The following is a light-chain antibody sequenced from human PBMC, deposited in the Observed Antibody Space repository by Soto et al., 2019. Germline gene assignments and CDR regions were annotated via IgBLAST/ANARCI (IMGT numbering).Light chain of an antibody. CDR1: QDINIY. Sequence: DIQMTQSPSSLFASVGDRVTITCQATQDINIYLNWYQQKPGKAPKLLIYDAFNLETGVPSRFSGGGSGTDFTFTVSGLQPEDIATYYCQQYDSLPGTFGPGTKVDIK. CDR2: DAF. CDR3: QQYDSLPGT. V-gene: IGKV1-33*01. J-gene: IGKJ3*01.